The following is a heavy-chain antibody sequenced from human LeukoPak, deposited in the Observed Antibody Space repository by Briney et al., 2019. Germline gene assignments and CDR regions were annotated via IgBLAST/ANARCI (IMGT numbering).Heavy chain of an antibody. Sequence: GESLKISCKSSGYSFTSYWIGWVRQMPGKGLEWMGIIYPGGSDTRYSPSFQGQVTISADKSISTAYLQWSSLKASDTAMYYCARQRVVTAIGYYYFDYWGQGTLVTVSS. CDR2: IYPGGSDT. CDR3: ARQRVVTAIGYYYFDY. D-gene: IGHD2-21*02. J-gene: IGHJ4*02. CDR1: GYSFTSYW. V-gene: IGHV5-51*01.